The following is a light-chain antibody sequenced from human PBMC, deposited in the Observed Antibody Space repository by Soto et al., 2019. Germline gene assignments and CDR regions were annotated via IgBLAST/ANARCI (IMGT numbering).Light chain of an antibody. CDR1: QSIGDS. V-gene: IGKV1-5*01. CDR2: DVS. CDR3: QQYNGYSRT. J-gene: IGKJ1*01. Sequence: DLQMPQSPSTLSASVGDRDPISCGASQSIGDSLAWYQQKPGKAPYLLISDVSSLERGVPSRFSGSGSGTEFTLTISSMQPDDFATFYCQQYNGYSRTFGQGTKVDIK.